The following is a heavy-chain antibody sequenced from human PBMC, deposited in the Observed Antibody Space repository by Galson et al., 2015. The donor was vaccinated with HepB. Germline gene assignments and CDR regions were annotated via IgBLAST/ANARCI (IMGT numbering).Heavy chain of an antibody. V-gene: IGHV3-23*01. CDR2: ISNIGGNT. CDR3: AKDSKRTSGYFYFDY. CDR1: GFTFTNFD. Sequence: SLRLSCAASGFTFTNFDMAWVRQAPRKGLEWVSGISNIGGNTYYADSVKGRFTISRDNSKNMLYVQMNSLRAEDTAVYYCAKDSKRTSGYFYFDYWGQGALVTVSS. D-gene: IGHD3-22*01. J-gene: IGHJ4*02.